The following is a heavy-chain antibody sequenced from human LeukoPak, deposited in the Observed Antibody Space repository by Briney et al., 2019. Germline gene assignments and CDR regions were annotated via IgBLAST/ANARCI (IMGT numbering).Heavy chain of an antibody. CDR3: ARGLWSAHRREYYFDS. D-gene: IGHD3-3*01. J-gene: IGHJ4*02. V-gene: IGHV1-3*01. CDR1: GYTFTNYA. Sequence: ASVKVSCKASGYTFTNYAVNWLRRAPGQRLEWMGWINAGNGDTKFSQNYQARVTITRDAPASTAYMELSSLTSEDTAVYFCARGLWSAHRREYYFDSWGQGTLVTVSS. CDR2: INAGNGDT.